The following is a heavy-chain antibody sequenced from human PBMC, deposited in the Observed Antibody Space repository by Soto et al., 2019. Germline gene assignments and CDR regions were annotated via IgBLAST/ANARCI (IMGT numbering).Heavy chain of an antibody. D-gene: IGHD3-3*01. CDR3: AKDVRFLEWPRRRGNWLDS. J-gene: IGHJ5*01. V-gene: IGHV3-21*01. Sequence: EVQLVESGGGLVQPGGSLRLSCAASGFTFSSYTMNWVRQAPGKGLEWVSLISSAGSDKYYTDSVKGRFTVSRDNAKKSLYLQMDSLRAEDTAIYYCAKDVRFLEWPRRRGNWLDSWGRGIMVIVSS. CDR1: GFTFSSYT. CDR2: ISSAGSDK.